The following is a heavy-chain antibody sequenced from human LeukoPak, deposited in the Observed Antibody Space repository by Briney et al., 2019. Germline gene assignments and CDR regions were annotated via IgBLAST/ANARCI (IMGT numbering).Heavy chain of an antibody. J-gene: IGHJ4*02. CDR3: ARDGQQLGF. D-gene: IGHD6-13*01. CDR1: GFTFDDYA. V-gene: IGHV3-43*02. CDR2: ISGDGSTT. Sequence: GGSLRLSCAASGFTFDDYAMHWVRQGPGKGLEWVSYISGDGSTTYSADSVEGRFTISRDNAKNSLYLQMNSLRVKDTAVYYCARDGQQLGFWGQGTLVIVSS.